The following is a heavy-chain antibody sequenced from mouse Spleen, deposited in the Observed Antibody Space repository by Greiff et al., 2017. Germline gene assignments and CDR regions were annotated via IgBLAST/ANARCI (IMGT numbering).Heavy chain of an antibody. Sequence: VQLQQSGPELVKPGASVKISCKASGYAFSSSWMNWVKQRPGKGLEWIGRIYPGDGDTNYNGKFKGKATLTADKSSSTAYMQLSSLTSEDSAVYFCARGGSGYRYDVDAMDYWGQGTSVTVSS. V-gene: IGHV1-82*01. D-gene: IGHD2-14*01. CDR2: IYPGDGDT. J-gene: IGHJ4*01. CDR1: GYAFSSSW. CDR3: ARGGSGYRYDVDAMDY.